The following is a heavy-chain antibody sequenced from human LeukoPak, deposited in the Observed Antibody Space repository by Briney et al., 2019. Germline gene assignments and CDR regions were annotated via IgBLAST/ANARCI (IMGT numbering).Heavy chain of an antibody. V-gene: IGHV1-2*02. CDR2: INPNSGGT. D-gene: IGHD3-3*01. CDR1: GYTFTGYY. CDR3: ARKWLLEHAFDI. Sequence: ASVKVSCKASGYTFTGYYMHWVRQAPGQGLEWMGWINPNSGGTNYAQKFQGRVTMTRDTSISTAYMELSRLRSDDTAVYYCARKWLLEHAFDIWGQGTMVTVSS. J-gene: IGHJ3*02.